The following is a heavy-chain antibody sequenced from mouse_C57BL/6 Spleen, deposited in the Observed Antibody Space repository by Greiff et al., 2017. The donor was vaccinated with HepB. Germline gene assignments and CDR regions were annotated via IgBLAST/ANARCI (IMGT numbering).Heavy chain of an antibody. V-gene: IGHV1-72*01. CDR2: IDPNSGGT. J-gene: IGHJ1*03. D-gene: IGHD1-1*01. CDR1: GYTFTSYW. CDR3: ARGGSTTGGYFDV. Sequence: VQLQQPGAELVKPGASVKLSCKASGYTFTSYWMHWVKQRPGRGLEWIGRIDPNSGGTKYNEKFKSKATLTVDKHSSTSYMQLISLSSEDSAVFYCARGGSTTGGYFDVWGTGTTVTVSS.